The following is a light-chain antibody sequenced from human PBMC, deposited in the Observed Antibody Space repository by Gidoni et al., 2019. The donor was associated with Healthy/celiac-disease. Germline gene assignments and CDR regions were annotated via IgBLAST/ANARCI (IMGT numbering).Light chain of an antibody. CDR3: QSYDSSLSGSGV. CDR1: SSNIGAGYD. J-gene: IGLJ2*01. Sequence: QSVLTPPPSVSGAPGQRVTISCTGSSSNIGAGYDVHWYQQLPVTAPKLLIYGNSNRPSGVPDRFSGSKSGTSASLAITGLQAEDEADYYCQSYDSSLSGSGVFGGGTKLTVL. CDR2: GNS. V-gene: IGLV1-40*01.